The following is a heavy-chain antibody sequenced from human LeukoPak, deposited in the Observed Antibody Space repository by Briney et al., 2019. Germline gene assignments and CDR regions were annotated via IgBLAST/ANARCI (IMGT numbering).Heavy chain of an antibody. CDR3: ARSRGYYYYMDV. J-gene: IGHJ6*03. CDR2: LSTSGRSI. V-gene: IGHV3-11*04. CDR1: GFTFSDYY. Sequence: GGSLRLSCAASGFTFSDYYMTWIRQAPGKGLEWVSYLSTSGRSIYYADSVKGRFTISRDNAKSSLYLQMNNLRAEDTAVYYCARSRGYYYYMDVWGKGTTVTVSS.